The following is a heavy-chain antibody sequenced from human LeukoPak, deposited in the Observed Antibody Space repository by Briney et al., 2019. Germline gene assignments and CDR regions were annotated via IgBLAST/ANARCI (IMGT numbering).Heavy chain of an antibody. CDR2: ISGSGGST. Sequence: GGSLRLSCAASGFTFSSYAMSWVRQAPGKGLEWVSAISGSGGSTYYADSVKGRFTISRDNSKNTLYLQMNSLRAEDTAVYYCARHDLYGLRTYNWFDPWGQGTLVTVSS. D-gene: IGHD3/OR15-3a*01. V-gene: IGHV3-23*01. J-gene: IGHJ5*02. CDR1: GFTFSSYA. CDR3: ARHDLYGLRTYNWFDP.